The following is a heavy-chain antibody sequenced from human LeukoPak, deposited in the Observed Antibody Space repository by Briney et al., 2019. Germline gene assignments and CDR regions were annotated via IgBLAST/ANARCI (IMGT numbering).Heavy chain of an antibody. V-gene: IGHV1-69*13. J-gene: IGHJ4*02. Sequence: GASVKVSCKASGGTFSSYAISWVRQAPGQGLEWMGGIIPIFETANYAQKFQGRVTITADESTSTAYMELSSLRSEDTAVYYCTRGLRSHWDPIAAAGVFDYWGQGTLVTVSS. CDR2: IIPIFETA. CDR3: TRGLRSHWDPIAAAGVFDY. CDR1: GGTFSSYA. D-gene: IGHD6-13*01.